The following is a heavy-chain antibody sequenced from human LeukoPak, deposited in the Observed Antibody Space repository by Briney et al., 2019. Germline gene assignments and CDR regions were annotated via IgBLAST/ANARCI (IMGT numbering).Heavy chain of an antibody. V-gene: IGHV4-34*01. CDR3: ARESFLGSGWGYFDY. D-gene: IGHD3-10*01. Sequence: PSETLSLTCAVYGGSFSGYYWSWIRQPPGKGLGWIGEINHSGSTNYNPSLKSRVTISVVTSKNQFSLKLSSVTTEDTAVYFCARESFLGSGWGYFDYWGQGTLATVSS. J-gene: IGHJ4*03. CDR2: INHSGST. CDR1: GGSFSGYY.